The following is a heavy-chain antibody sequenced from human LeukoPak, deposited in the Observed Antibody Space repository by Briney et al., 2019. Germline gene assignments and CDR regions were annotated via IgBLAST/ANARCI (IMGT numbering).Heavy chain of an antibody. V-gene: IGHV1-2*02. Sequence: ASVKVSCKASGYTFTGYYMHWVRQAPGQGLEWMGWINPNSGGTNYAQKFQGRVTMTRDTSISTAYMELRSLRSDDTAVYYCARDYYDSSGWGVDFDYWGQGTLVTVSS. D-gene: IGHD3-22*01. CDR2: INPNSGGT. CDR1: GYTFTGYY. CDR3: ARDYYDSSGWGVDFDY. J-gene: IGHJ4*02.